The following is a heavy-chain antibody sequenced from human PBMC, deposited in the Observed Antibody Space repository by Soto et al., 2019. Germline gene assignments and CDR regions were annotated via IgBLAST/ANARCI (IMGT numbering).Heavy chain of an antibody. CDR1: GFSLSTSGMC. V-gene: IGHV2-70*11. CDR3: ARILTTAAGSGYYYGMDV. D-gene: IGHD6-13*01. J-gene: IGHJ6*02. CDR2: IDWDDDK. Sequence: SGPTLVNPTQTLTLTCTFSGFSLSTSGMCVSWIRQPPGKALEWLARIDWDDDKYYSTSLKTRLTISKDTSKNQVVLTMTNMDPVDTATYYCARILTTAAGSGYYYGMDVWGQGTTVTVSS.